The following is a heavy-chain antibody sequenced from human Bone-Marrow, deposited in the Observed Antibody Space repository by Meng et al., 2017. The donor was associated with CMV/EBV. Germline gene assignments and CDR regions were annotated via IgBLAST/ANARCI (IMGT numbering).Heavy chain of an antibody. J-gene: IGHJ1*01. V-gene: IGHV1-2*02. Sequence: ASVKVSCKASGYTFTGYYMHWVRQAPGQGLEWMGWINPNSGGTNYAQKFQGRVTMTRNTSISTTYMELSSLRSEDTAVYYCVGTEYFQHWGQGTLVTVSS. CDR3: VGTEYFQH. CDR2: INPNSGGT. CDR1: GYTFTGYY.